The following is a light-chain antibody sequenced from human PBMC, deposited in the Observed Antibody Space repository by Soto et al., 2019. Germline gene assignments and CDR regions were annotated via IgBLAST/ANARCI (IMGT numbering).Light chain of an antibody. V-gene: IGKV3-20*01. CDR1: QSVISDQ. CDR3: LQYSVSSRT. Sequence: EIVLTQSPGSLSLSPGERATLSCRASQSVISDQLAWYQQKPGQAPRLLISRASRRATGIPDRFSGSGSGTDFTLTISRLETEDFAMYYCLQYSVSSRTFGQGTKV. J-gene: IGKJ1*01. CDR2: RAS.